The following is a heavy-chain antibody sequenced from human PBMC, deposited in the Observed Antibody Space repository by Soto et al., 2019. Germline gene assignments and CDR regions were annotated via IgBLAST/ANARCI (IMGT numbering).Heavy chain of an antibody. J-gene: IGHJ5*02. D-gene: IGHD3-3*01. V-gene: IGHV1-69*05. CDR3: ARGFPLWFDP. CDR1: GGTFNNFA. Sequence: SVKVSCKASGGTFNNFAISWVRQAPGQGLEWMGGIIPLYGTPNFAQKLQGRVTITRDTSASTAYMELSSLRSEDTAVYYCARGFPLWFDPWGQGTLVTVSS. CDR2: IIPLYGTP.